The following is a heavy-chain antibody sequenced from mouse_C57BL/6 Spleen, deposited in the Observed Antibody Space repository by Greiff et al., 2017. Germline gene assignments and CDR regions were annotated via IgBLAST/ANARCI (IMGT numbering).Heavy chain of an antibody. J-gene: IGHJ2*01. CDR1: GYTFTDYN. D-gene: IGHD1-1*01. Sequence: EVQLQQSGPELVKPGASVKMSCKASGYTFTDYNMHWVKQSHGKSLEWIGYINPNNGGTSYNQKFKGKATLTVNKSSSTAYMELRSLTSEESAVYYCARSGYYGSSYGADYWGQGTTLTVSS. CDR2: INPNNGGT. CDR3: ARSGYYGSSYGADY. V-gene: IGHV1-22*01.